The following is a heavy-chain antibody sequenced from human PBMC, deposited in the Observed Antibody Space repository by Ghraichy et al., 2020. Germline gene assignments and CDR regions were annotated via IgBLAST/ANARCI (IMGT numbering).Heavy chain of an antibody. J-gene: IGHJ5*02. CDR2: INPSGGSR. D-gene: IGHD4-17*01. CDR3: ARAAEIYGDSRFWFDP. Sequence: ASVKVSCKASGYTFTSYYMHWVRQAPGQGLEWMGIINPSGGSRSYAQKFQGRVTMTRDTSTSTVYMELSSLRSEDTAVYYCARAAEIYGDSRFWFDPWGQGTLVTVSS. V-gene: IGHV1-46*01. CDR1: GYTFTSYY.